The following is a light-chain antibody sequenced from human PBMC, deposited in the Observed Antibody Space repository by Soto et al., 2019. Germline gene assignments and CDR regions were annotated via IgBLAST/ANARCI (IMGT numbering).Light chain of an antibody. J-gene: IGLJ1*01. CDR1: NIENKD. V-gene: IGLV3-21*02. Sequence: SYELTQPPSVSAAPGQTASITCGGNNIENKDVHWYQQKPGQAPVFAVYDDSDRPTGIPERFSGSNSGTTATLTISRVEARDEDDYYCQVWDTERNLFYVFGTGTKVTVL. CDR2: DDS. CDR3: QVWDTERNLFYV.